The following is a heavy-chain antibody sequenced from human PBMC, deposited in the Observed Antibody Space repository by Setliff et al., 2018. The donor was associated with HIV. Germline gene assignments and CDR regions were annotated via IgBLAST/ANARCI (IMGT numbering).Heavy chain of an antibody. CDR1: GYSISSGCY. CDR2: MYHTGST. Sequence: SETLSLTCAVSGYSISSGCYWGWIRQPPGEGLEWIGSMYHTGSTYYSPSLNSRFTISVDTSKNQFSLKLRSVTAADTAVYYCARQPLYNDYDWRSYYFDYWGQGSLVTV. CDR3: ARQPLYNDYDWRSYYFDY. V-gene: IGHV4-38-2*01. J-gene: IGHJ4*02. D-gene: IGHD5-12*01.